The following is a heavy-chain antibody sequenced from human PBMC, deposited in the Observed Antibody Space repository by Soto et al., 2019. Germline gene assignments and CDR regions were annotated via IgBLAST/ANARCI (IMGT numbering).Heavy chain of an antibody. D-gene: IGHD2-21*02. J-gene: IGHJ3*02. CDR3: ARGSYCGGDCYSERDHAFDI. V-gene: IGHV3-74*01. Sequence: EVQLVESGGGLVQPGESLRLSCAASGFTFSSYWMHWVRQAPGKGLVWVSRINSDGSSTSYADSVKGRFTISRDNAKNTLYLQMNSLRAEDTAVYYCARGSYCGGDCYSERDHAFDIWGQGTMLTVSS. CDR1: GFTFSSYW. CDR2: INSDGSST.